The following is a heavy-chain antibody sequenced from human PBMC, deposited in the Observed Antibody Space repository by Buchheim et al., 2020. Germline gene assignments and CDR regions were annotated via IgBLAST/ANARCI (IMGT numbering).Heavy chain of an antibody. CDR3: AKDGMIVVVTPYYFDY. Sequence: EVQLLESGGGLVQPGGSLRLSCAASGFTFSSYAMSWVRQAPGKGLEWVSAISGSGGSTYYADSVKGRFTISRDNSKTTLYPQMNSLRAEDTAVYYCAKDGMIVVVTPYYFDYWGQGTL. CDR1: GFTFSSYA. CDR2: ISGSGGST. V-gene: IGHV3-23*01. J-gene: IGHJ4*02. D-gene: IGHD3-22*01.